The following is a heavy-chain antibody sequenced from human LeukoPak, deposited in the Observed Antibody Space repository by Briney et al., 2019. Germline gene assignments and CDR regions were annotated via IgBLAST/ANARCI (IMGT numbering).Heavy chain of an antibody. V-gene: IGHV3-23*01. Sequence: GGSLRLSCAASGFTFSSYAMSWVRQAPGKGLEWVSAISGSGGSTYYADSVKGRFTISRDNSKNTLYLQMNSLRAEDTAVYYCAKGAKRSYDYVWGSYTTQDYWGQGTLVTVSS. J-gene: IGHJ4*02. CDR3: AKGAKRSYDYVWGSYTTQDY. CDR1: GFTFSSYA. D-gene: IGHD3-16*01. CDR2: ISGSGGST.